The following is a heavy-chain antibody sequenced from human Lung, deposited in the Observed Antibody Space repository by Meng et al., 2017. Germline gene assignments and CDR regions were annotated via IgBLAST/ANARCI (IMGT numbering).Heavy chain of an antibody. V-gene: IGHV3-33*01. J-gene: IGHJ4*02. CDR1: GFSFRSYG. CDR3: ARDERATQFEY. CDR2: IWNDGSNQ. Sequence: VRRVESGGGVVRPGRALRASCEPSGFSFRSYGMHWVRQAPGKGLEWVAVIWNDGSNQYYADSVKGRFSISRDNSKNTLFLQMNSLRAEDTAMYFCARDERATQFEYWGQGTLVTVSS.